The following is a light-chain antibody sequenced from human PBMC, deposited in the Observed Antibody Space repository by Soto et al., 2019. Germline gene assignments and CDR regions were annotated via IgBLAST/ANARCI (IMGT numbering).Light chain of an antibody. CDR3: CSYAGSSTYV. V-gene: IGLV2-23*01. J-gene: IGLJ1*01. CDR2: EGS. CDR1: SSDVGSYNL. Sequence: QSVLTQPASVSGSPGQSITISCTGTSSDVGSYNLVSWYQQHPGKAPKLMIYEGSKRPSGVSNRFSGSKSGNAASLTTSGLQAEDEADYYCCSYAGSSTYVFGTGTKGTV.